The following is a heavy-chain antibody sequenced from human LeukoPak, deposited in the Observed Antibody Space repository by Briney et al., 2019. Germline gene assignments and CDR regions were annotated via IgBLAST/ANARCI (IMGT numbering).Heavy chain of an antibody. J-gene: IGHJ4*02. Sequence: GESLKISCKGSGYNFTNYWIGWVRQMPGKGLEWMGIIYPGDSDTRYSPSFKGQITVSADKSISTTYLQWSSLKASDTAMYYCARHKFMGATTAPFDYWGQGTLSPSPQ. CDR2: IYPGDSDT. CDR1: GYNFTNYW. CDR3: ARHKFMGATTAPFDY. D-gene: IGHD1-26*01. V-gene: IGHV5-51*01.